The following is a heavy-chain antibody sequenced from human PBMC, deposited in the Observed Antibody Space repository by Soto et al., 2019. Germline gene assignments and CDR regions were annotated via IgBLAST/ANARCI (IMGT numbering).Heavy chain of an antibody. CDR2: ISGSGGST. CDR1: GFTFSSYA. Sequence: GGSLRLSCAASGFTFSSYAMSWVRQAPGKGLEWVSAISGSGGSTYYADSVKGRFTISRDNSKDTLYLQMNSLRAEDTAVYYCAKWGIAVAGTFYNYYYGMDVWGQGTTVTVSS. CDR3: AKWGIAVAGTFYNYYYGMDV. D-gene: IGHD6-19*01. J-gene: IGHJ6*02. V-gene: IGHV3-23*01.